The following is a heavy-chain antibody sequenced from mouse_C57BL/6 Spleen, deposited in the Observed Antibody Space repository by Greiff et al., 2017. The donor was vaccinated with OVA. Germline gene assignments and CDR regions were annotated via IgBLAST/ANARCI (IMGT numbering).Heavy chain of an antibody. CDR2: IDPEDGET. D-gene: IGHD2-4*01. J-gene: IGHJ3*01. V-gene: IGHV14-2*01. Sequence: EVQLQQPGAELVKPGASVKLSCTASGFNIKDYYMHWVKQRTEQGLEWIGRIDPEDGETKYAPKFQGKATITADTSSNTAYLHLSSLTSEDTAIYYCSFHDYCSYWGQGTLVTVSS. CDR1: GFNIKDYY. CDR3: SFHDYCSY.